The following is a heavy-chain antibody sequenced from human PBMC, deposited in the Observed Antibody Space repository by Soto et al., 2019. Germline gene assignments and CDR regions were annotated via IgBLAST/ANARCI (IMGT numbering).Heavy chain of an antibody. V-gene: IGHV4-59*01. CDR2: IYYSGST. D-gene: IGHD3-22*01. Sequence: SETLYLTCTVSGGSISSYYWSWIRQPPGKGLERIGYIYYSGSTNYNPSLKSRVTISVDTSKNQFSLKLSSVTAADTAVYYCARGHRSYYYDSSGYWTGFDYCGQGTLVTVSS. CDR1: GGSISSYY. CDR3: ARGHRSYYYDSSGYWTGFDY. J-gene: IGHJ4*02.